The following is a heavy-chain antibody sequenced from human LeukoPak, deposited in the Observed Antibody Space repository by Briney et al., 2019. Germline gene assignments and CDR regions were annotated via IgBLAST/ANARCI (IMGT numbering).Heavy chain of an antibody. Sequence: PGRSLRLSCAASGFTFSSYGMHWVRQAPGKGLEWVAVIWYDGSNKYYADSVKGRFTISRDNSKNTLYLQMNSLRAEDTAVYYCAKSARMVSPAGYWGQGTLVTVPS. CDR1: GFTFSSYG. CDR2: IWYDGSNK. J-gene: IGHJ4*02. CDR3: AKSARMVSPAGY. D-gene: IGHD2-8*01. V-gene: IGHV3-33*06.